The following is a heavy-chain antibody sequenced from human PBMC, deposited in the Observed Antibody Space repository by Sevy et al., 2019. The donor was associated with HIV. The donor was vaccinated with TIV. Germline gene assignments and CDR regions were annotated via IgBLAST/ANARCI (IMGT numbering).Heavy chain of an antibody. CDR1: GFTFSNAW. CDR2: IKSKTDGGTT. J-gene: IGHJ4*02. D-gene: IGHD3-3*02. V-gene: IGHV3-15*01. Sequence: GGSLRLSCAASGFTFSNAWMSWVRQAPGKGLEWVGRIKSKTDGGTTDYAAPVKGRFTISRDDSKNTLYLQMNSLKTGDHAVYFCNTAIFGVVPSGVGWGQGTLVTVSS. CDR3: NTAIFGVVPSGVG.